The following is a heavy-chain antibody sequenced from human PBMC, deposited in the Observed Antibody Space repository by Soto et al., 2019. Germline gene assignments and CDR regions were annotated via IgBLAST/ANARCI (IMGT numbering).Heavy chain of an antibody. D-gene: IGHD4-17*01. V-gene: IGHV4-39*01. CDR2: VYYSGNT. CDR1: DGSINRRSYY. Sequence: SETLSLTCSVSDGSINRRSYYWGWIRQSPGKGLEWIGSVYYSGNTYYNPSLKSRVTISVDTSKTHFSLKLTSVAVADTAIYYCTRHKSSDYVQGYFQYWSQGTLVTVSS. J-gene: IGHJ1*01. CDR3: TRHKSSDYVQGYFQY.